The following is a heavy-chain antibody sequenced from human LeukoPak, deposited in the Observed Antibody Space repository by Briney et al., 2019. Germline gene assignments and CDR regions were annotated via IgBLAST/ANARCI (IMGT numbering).Heavy chain of an antibody. D-gene: IGHD6-6*01. CDR2: IKQDGSGK. J-gene: IGHJ4*02. CDR3: ARGGAARPDF. V-gene: IGHV3-7*01. CDR1: GFTFSSYL. Sequence: GGSLRLSCAASGFTFSSYLMSWVRQAPGRGLEWVANIKQDGSGKYYVDSVKGRFTISRDNAKNSLYLQMNSLRVEDTAVYYCARGGAARPDFWGQGTLVTVSS.